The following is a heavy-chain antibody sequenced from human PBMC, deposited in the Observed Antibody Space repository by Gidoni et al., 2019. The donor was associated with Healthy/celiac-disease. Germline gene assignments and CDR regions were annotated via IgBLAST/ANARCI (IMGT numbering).Heavy chain of an antibody. J-gene: IGHJ6*02. V-gene: IGHV4-39*01. CDR1: GGSISSSSYY. CDR3: ARSSPLGDYGYYHYGMDV. Sequence: QLQLQESGPGLVKPSETLSLTCTVSGGSISSSSYYWGWIRQPPGKGLEWIGSIYYSGSTYYNPSLKSRVTISVDTSKNQFSLKLSSVTAADTAVYYCARSSPLGDYGYYHYGMDVWGQGTTVTVSS. CDR2: IYYSGST. D-gene: IGHD4-17*01.